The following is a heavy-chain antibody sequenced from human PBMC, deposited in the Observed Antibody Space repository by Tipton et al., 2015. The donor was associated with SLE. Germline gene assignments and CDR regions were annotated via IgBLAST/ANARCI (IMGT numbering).Heavy chain of an antibody. J-gene: IGHJ4*02. CDR1: GFTFDDYA. V-gene: IGHV3-9*01. D-gene: IGHD3-22*01. CDR2: ITWNSDTM. CDR3: AKEGGDDSSGYMHY. Sequence: SLRLSCAASGFTFDDYAMHWVRQAPGKGLEWVSGITWNSDTMGYADSVEGRLTISRDNSKNTLYLQMNSLRAEDTAVYYCAKEGGDDSSGYMHYWGQGTLVTVSP.